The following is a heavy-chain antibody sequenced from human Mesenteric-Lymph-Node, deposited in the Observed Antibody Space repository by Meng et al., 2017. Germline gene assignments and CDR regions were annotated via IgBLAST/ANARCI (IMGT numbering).Heavy chain of an antibody. CDR1: GYTFTSYA. CDR2: INTITGTP. J-gene: IGHJ5*01. D-gene: IGHD6-13*01. V-gene: IGHV7-4-1*02. Sequence: VLSGIDYNKLRASLKVSCKASGYTFTSYAMTWVRQAPGQGLEWMGWINTITGTPTYAQGFTGRFVFSLDTSVSTAYLQISGLKSDDTAVYYCARRKSSSWFDFWGQGTLVTVSS. CDR3: ARRKSSSWFDF.